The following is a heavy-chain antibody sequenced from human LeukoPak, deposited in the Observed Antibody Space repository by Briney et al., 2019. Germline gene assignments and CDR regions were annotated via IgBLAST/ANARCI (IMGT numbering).Heavy chain of an antibody. CDR2: ISSSGSTI. Sequence: GGSLRLSCAASGFTFSDYYMSWIRQAPGKGLGWVSYISSSGSTIYYADSVKGRFTISRDNAKNSLYLQMNSLRAEDTAVYYCARAAYGSGSYYNPPTYYFDYWGQGTLVTVSS. V-gene: IGHV3-11*01. D-gene: IGHD3-10*01. CDR3: ARAAYGSGSYYNPPTYYFDY. CDR1: GFTFSDYY. J-gene: IGHJ4*02.